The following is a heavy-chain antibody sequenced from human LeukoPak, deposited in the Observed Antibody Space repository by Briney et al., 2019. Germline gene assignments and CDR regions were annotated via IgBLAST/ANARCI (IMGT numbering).Heavy chain of an antibody. CDR1: GFTFSSYS. D-gene: IGHD6-13*01. CDR3: ARDYPYLYSSSWYSGYGRDYYGMDV. CDR2: ISSSSSYI. Sequence: PGGSLRLSCAASGFTFSSYSMNWVRQAPGKGLEWVSSISSSSSYIYYADSVKGRFTISRDNAKNSLYLQINSLRAEDTAVYYCARDYPYLYSSSWYSGYGRDYYGMDVWGQGTTVTVSS. J-gene: IGHJ6*02. V-gene: IGHV3-21*01.